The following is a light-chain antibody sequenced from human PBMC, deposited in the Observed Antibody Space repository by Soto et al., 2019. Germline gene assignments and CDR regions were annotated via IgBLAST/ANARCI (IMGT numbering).Light chain of an antibody. J-gene: IGKJ4*01. Sequence: DIQMTQSPSSLSASIGDRVTITCRASQSISSYLNWYQHRPGKAPKLLIYAASSLQPGVPSRFSGIGSGTDFTLPISSLQPEDFATYYCQQSYSTRLTFGGGTKVEIK. CDR2: AAS. CDR1: QSISSY. V-gene: IGKV1-39*01. CDR3: QQSYSTRLT.